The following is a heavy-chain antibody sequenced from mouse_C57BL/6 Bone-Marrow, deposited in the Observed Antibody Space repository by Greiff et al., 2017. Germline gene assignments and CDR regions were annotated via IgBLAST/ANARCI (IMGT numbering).Heavy chain of an antibody. J-gene: IGHJ4*01. Sequence: EVMLVESGGGLVKPGGSLKLSCAASGFTFSDYGMHWVRQAPEKGLEWVAYISSGSSTIYYADTVKGRFTISRDNSKNTLFLQMTSLRSEDTAMYYGARGTDYRNSLYAMDYWGQGTSVTVSS. D-gene: IGHD2-1*01. CDR2: ISSGSSTI. CDR3: ARGTDYRNSLYAMDY. V-gene: IGHV5-17*01. CDR1: GFTFSDYG.